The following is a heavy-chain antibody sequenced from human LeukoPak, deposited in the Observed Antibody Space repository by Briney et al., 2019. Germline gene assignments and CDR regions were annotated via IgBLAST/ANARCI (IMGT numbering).Heavy chain of an antibody. CDR2: IKQDGSEK. Sequence: GGSLRLSCAASGFTFSSYWMSWVRQAPGKGLEWVANIKQDGSEKYYVDSVKGRFTISRDNAKNSLYLQMNSLRAEDTAVYYCARDRLIAAAGIIDYWGQGTLVTVSS. J-gene: IGHJ4*02. CDR3: ARDRLIAAAGIIDY. CDR1: GFTFSSYW. D-gene: IGHD6-13*01. V-gene: IGHV3-7*01.